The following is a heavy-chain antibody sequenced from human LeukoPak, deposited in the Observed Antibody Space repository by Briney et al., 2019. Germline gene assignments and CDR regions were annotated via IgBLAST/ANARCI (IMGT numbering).Heavy chain of an antibody. D-gene: IGHD3-22*01. CDR3: AREGGLNYYDSSGYSDGLY. Sequence: PSETLSLTCTVSGGSISSGGYYWSWIRQPAGKGLEWIGRIYTSGSTNYNPSLKSRVTMSVDTSKNQFSLKLSSVTAADTAVYYCAREGGLNYYDSSGYSDGLYWGQGTLVTVSS. CDR2: IYTSGST. CDR1: GGSISSGGYY. V-gene: IGHV4-61*02. J-gene: IGHJ4*02.